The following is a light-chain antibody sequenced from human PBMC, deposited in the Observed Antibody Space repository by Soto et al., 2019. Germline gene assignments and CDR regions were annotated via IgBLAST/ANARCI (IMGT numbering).Light chain of an antibody. CDR1: QSVSSY. CDR2: DAS. Sequence: EIVLTQSPATLSLSPGERATLSCRASQSVSSYLAWYQQKPGQAPRLLIYDASNRATGIPARFSGSGSGTDFTLTISSLEPEDFAVYYCQQRSNWPKVTFGGGTNVEIK. CDR3: QQRSNWPKVT. J-gene: IGKJ4*01. V-gene: IGKV3-11*01.